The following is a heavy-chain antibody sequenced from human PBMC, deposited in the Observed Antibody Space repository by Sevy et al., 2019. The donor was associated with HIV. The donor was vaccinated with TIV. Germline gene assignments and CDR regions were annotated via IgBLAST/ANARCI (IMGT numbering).Heavy chain of an antibody. CDR1: GYSFTSYW. CDR2: IYPGDSDT. Sequence: GESLKISCKGSGYSFTSYWIGWVRQMPGKGLEWMGIIYPGDSDTRYSPSFQGQVTISADKSISTANLQWSSLKASDTAMYYCARHGSPYNWNPISVRYYYYGMDVWGQGTTVTVSS. J-gene: IGHJ6*02. V-gene: IGHV5-51*01. D-gene: IGHD1-20*01. CDR3: ARHGSPYNWNPISVRYYYYGMDV.